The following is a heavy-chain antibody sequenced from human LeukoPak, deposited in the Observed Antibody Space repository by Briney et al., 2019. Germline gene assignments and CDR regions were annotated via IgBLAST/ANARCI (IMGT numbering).Heavy chain of an antibody. D-gene: IGHD6-19*01. CDR1: GFTFTSSA. Sequence: SVKVSCKASGFTFTSSAVQWVRQARGQRLEWIGWIVVGSGNTNYAQKFQERVTITRDMSTSTAYMELSSLRSEDTAVYYCAASPVAGSYCFDYWGQGTLVTVSS. CDR2: IVVGSGNT. CDR3: AASPVAGSYCFDY. V-gene: IGHV1-58*01. J-gene: IGHJ4*02.